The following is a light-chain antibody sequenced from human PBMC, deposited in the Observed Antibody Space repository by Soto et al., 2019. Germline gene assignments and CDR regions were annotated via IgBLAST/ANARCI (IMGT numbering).Light chain of an antibody. J-gene: IGKJ1*01. V-gene: IGKV1-5*03. Sequence: DIQMTQSPSTLSGSVGDRVTITFRASQTISSWLAWYQQKPGKAPKLLIYKASTLKSGVPSRFSGSGSGTEFTLTISSLQPDDFATYYCQQYNTYEGTFGQGTKVDI. CDR1: QTISSW. CDR3: QQYNTYEGT. CDR2: KAS.